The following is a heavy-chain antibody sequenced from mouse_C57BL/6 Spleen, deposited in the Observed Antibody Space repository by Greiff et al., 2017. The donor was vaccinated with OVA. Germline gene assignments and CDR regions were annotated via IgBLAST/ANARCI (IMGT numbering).Heavy chain of an antibody. CDR2: ISSGGDYI. D-gene: IGHD1-1*01. CDR1: GFTFSSYA. CDR3: TRTLITTVYFDY. V-gene: IGHV5-9-1*02. J-gene: IGHJ2*01. Sequence: EVMLVESGEGLVKPGGSLKLSCAASGFTFSSYAMSWVRQTPEKRLEWVAYISSGGDYIYYADTVKGRFTISRDNARNTLYLQMSSLKSEDTAMYYCTRTLITTVYFDYWGQGTTLTVSS.